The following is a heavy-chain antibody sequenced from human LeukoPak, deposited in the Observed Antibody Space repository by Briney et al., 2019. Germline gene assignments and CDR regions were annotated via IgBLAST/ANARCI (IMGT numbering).Heavy chain of an antibody. V-gene: IGHV4-34*01. D-gene: IGHD2-2*01. Sequence: SETLSLTCAVYGGSFSGYYWSWIRQPPGKGLEWIGEINHSGSTNYNPSLKSRVTISVDTPKNQFSLKLSSVTAADTAVYYCARVANCSSTSCYPAVDYWGQGTLVTVSS. J-gene: IGHJ4*02. CDR1: GGSFSGYY. CDR2: INHSGST. CDR3: ARVANCSSTSCYPAVDY.